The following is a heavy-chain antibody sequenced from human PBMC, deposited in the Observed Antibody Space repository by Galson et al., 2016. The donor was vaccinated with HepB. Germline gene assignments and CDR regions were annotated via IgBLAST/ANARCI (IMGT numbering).Heavy chain of an antibody. V-gene: IGHV3-23*01. CDR3: ARGYDFWRGYNYFDY. J-gene: IGHJ4*02. D-gene: IGHD3-3*01. CDR1: GFTFSSRA. Sequence: SLRLSCAASGFTFSSRAMSWVRQAPGKGLEWVSSITGGGGGTYYTDSVKGRFTISRDNSKNTLYLQMNSLRAADTAVYYCARGYDFWRGYNYFDYWGQGTLVTVSS. CDR2: ITGGGGGT.